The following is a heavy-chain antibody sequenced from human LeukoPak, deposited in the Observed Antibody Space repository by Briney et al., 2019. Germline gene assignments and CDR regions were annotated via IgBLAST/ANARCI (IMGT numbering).Heavy chain of an antibody. V-gene: IGHV1-8*02. CDR1: GYTFTSYG. D-gene: IGHD6-13*01. CDR2: MNPNSGNT. J-gene: IGHJ4*02. CDR3: ARPPGIAAAGPFDY. Sequence: ASVKVSCKASGYTFTSYGISWVRQAPGQGLEWMGWMNPNSGNTGYAQKFQGRVTMTRNTSISTAYMELSSLRSEDTAVYYCARPPGIAAAGPFDYWGQGTLVTVSS.